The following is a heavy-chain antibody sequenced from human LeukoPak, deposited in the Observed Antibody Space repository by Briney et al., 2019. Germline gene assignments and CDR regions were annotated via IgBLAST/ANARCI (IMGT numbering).Heavy chain of an antibody. D-gene: IGHD6-13*01. CDR1: GGSFSGYY. CDR3: ARVGGSIAAAGTKRHFDY. Sequence: SETLSLTCAVYGGSFSGYYWSWIRQPPGKGLEWIGEINHSGSTNYNPSLKSRVTISVDTSKNQFSLKLSSVTAADTAAYYCARVGGSIAAAGTKRHFDYWGQGTLVTVSS. J-gene: IGHJ4*02. CDR2: INHSGST. V-gene: IGHV4-34*01.